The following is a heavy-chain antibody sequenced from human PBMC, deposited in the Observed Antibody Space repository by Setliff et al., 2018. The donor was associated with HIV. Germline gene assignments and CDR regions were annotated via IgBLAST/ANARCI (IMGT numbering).Heavy chain of an antibody. D-gene: IGHD4-17*01. CDR3: AKGAGFYGDYTFDH. CDR1: GGSFGGYY. CDR2: IYSTGST. V-gene: IGHV4-59*03. J-gene: IGHJ4*02. Sequence: SETLSLTCVVYGGSFGGYYWSWIRQSPGRELEWIGYIYSTGSTNYNPSLQSRVSISMDASKNKFSLKVTSVTSADTAVYYCAKGAGFYGDYTFDHWGQGRQVTVSS.